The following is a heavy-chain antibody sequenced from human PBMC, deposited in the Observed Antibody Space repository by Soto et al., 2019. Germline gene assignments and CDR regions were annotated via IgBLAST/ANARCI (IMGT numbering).Heavy chain of an antibody. Sequence: QVQLVESGGGVVQPGRSLRLSCAASGFTFSSYGMHWVRQAPGKGLEWVAVIWYDGSNKYYADSVKGRFTISRDNSKNTLYLQMHSLRAEDTAVYYCARDLLATVTSNWFDPWGQGTLVTVSS. CDR3: ARDLLATVTSNWFDP. CDR2: IWYDGSNK. D-gene: IGHD4-4*01. J-gene: IGHJ5*02. V-gene: IGHV3-33*01. CDR1: GFTFSSYG.